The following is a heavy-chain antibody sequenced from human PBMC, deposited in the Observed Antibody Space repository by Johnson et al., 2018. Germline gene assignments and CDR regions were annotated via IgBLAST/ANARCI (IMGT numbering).Heavy chain of an antibody. J-gene: IGHJ2*01. Sequence: QVQLQESGPGLVKPSETLSLTCTVSGGSISSSSYDWGWIRQPPGKGLEWIATVSYSGTKYYNPSLQSRLSITISLDMSKNQFSLKLTSVTAADTALYFCARDGGEWLEPPYFDLWGRGTLVTVSS. CDR3: ARDGGEWLEPPYFDL. CDR1: GGSISSSSYD. V-gene: IGHV4-39*07. CDR2: VSYSGTK. D-gene: IGHD6-19*01.